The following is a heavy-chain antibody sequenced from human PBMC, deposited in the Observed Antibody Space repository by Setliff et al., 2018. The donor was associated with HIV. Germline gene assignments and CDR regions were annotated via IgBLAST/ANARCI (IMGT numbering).Heavy chain of an antibody. J-gene: IGHJ4*02. V-gene: IGHV7-4-1*02. CDR1: GYIFTSYA. D-gene: IGHD6-13*01. Sequence: ASVKVSCKASGYIFTSYAISWVRQAPGQGLEWMGWINPNTGNPTYAQGFTGRFVFSLDTSVSTAYLQISSLEAQDTGVYYCARRSHSVGTSWPFDHWGQGTQVTVSS. CDR3: ARRSHSVGTSWPFDH. CDR2: INPNTGNP.